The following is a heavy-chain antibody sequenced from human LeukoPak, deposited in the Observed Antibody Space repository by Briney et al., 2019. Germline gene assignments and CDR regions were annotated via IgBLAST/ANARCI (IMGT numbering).Heavy chain of an antibody. CDR3: ARDRDWVFDY. V-gene: IGHV3-48*01. J-gene: IGHJ4*02. Sequence: SGGSLRLSCAGSGFIFSNNAMNWVRQAPGKGLEWVSYISNSGSTIYYTDSVKGRFTISRDNAKNSLYLQMNSLRAEDTAVYYCARDRDWVFDYWGQGTLVTVSS. CDR1: GFIFSNNA. D-gene: IGHD2-21*02. CDR2: ISNSGSTI.